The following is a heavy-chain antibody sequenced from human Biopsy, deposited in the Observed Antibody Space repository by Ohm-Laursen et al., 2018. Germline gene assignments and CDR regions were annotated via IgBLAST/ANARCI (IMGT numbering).Heavy chain of an antibody. Sequence: GASVKVSCKTSGYSFNIYGITWVRQAPGQGLEWMGWVSGNNGNTNYAQKFQGRVTMTIDTSTTTAYMDLRSLRSDDTAVYHCAEDRDLNLLAWFDPWGQGTLVTVSS. CDR1: GYSFNIYG. CDR2: VSGNNGNT. J-gene: IGHJ5*01. CDR3: AEDRDLNLLAWFDP. V-gene: IGHV1-18*01. D-gene: IGHD2-8*02.